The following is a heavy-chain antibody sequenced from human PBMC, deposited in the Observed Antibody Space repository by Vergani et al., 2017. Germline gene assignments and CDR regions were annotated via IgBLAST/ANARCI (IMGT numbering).Heavy chain of an antibody. CDR3: SRDPPRYSSGWCEWNY. J-gene: IGHJ4*02. Sequence: QVQLVQSGAEVKKPGSSVKVSCKASGGTFSSYAISWVRQAPGQGLEWRGGITSIVGTANYAQKFQGRVTITADESTSTAYMELGSLRSEDTAVYDCSRDPPRYSSGWCEWNYWGQGTLVTVSS. V-gene: IGHV1-69*01. CDR1: GGTFSSYA. D-gene: IGHD6-19*01. CDR2: ITSIVGTA.